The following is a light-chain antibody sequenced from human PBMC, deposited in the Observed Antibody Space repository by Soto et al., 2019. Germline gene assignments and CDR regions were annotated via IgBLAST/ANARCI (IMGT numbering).Light chain of an antibody. CDR2: EGS. V-gene: IGLV2-23*01. CDR1: NSDVGSYNV. Sequence: QSALTQPASVSGSPGQSITISCTGTNSDVGSYNVVSWYQQHPGKAPKLMIYEGSKRPSGVSNRFSGSKSGNTASLTISGLQAEDEADYYCCSYADSSTYVFGTGTKVTVL. J-gene: IGLJ1*01. CDR3: CSYADSSTYV.